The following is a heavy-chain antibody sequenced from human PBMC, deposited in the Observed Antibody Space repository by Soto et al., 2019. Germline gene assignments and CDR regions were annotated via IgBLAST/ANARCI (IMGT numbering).Heavy chain of an antibody. D-gene: IGHD2-2*01. CDR2: IYYSGST. CDR3: ARLPRVVPAANGMDV. J-gene: IGHJ6*02. CDR1: GGSISSSSYY. Sequence: PSETLSLTCTVSGGSISSSSYYWGWIRQPPGKGLEWIGSIYYSGSTYYNPSLKSRVTISVDTSKNQFSLKLSSVTAADTAVYYCARLPRVVPAANGMDVWGQGTTVTVSS. V-gene: IGHV4-39*01.